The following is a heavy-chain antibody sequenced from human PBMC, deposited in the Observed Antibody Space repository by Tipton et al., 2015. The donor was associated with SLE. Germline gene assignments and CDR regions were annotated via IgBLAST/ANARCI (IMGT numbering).Heavy chain of an antibody. CDR2: IYYSGTT. D-gene: IGHD6-19*01. V-gene: IGHV4-39*07. Sequence: TLSLTCSVSGGSISGTSHYWGWIRQSPGKGLEWLGSIYYSGTTYYNPSLKSRVTISVDTSKNQISLKLTSVTAADTAVYYCARRGWVDAFDIWGQGTMVIVSS. CDR3: ARRGWVDAFDI. J-gene: IGHJ3*02. CDR1: GGSISGTSHY.